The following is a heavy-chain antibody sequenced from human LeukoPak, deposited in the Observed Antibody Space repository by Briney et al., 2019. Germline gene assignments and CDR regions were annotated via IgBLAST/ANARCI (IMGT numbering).Heavy chain of an antibody. J-gene: IGHJ4*02. CDR2: IGSDNKP. V-gene: IGHV3-69-1*01. CDR3: TRSPSLGGNDWGFDY. D-gene: IGHD1-1*01. Sequence: GGSLRLSCAASGFTFRAYAMTWVRQAPGKGLEWVSSIGSDNKPHYSESVKGRFTVSRDNAKNTLYLQMNSLRAEDTAVYYCTRSPSLGGNDWGFDYWGQGTLVTVSS. CDR1: GFTFRAYA.